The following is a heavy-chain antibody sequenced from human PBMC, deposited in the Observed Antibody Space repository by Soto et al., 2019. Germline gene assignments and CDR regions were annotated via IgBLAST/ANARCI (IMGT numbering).Heavy chain of an antibody. CDR2: IIPIFGTA. D-gene: IGHD1-26*01. J-gene: IGHJ6*02. Sequence: GASVKVSCKASGGTFSSYAISWVRQAPGQGLEWMGGIIPIFGTANYAQKFQGRVTITADESTSTAYMELSSLRSEDTAVYYCARGRGVGATYPYYGMDVWGQGTTVTVSS. CDR3: ARGRGVGATYPYYGMDV. V-gene: IGHV1-69*13. CDR1: GGTFSSYA.